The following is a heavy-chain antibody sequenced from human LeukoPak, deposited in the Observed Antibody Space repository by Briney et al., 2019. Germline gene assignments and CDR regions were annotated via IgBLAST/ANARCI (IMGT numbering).Heavy chain of an antibody. V-gene: IGHV3-23*01. Sequence: PGGTLRLSCAASGFTFSNFGMSWVRQAPGKGLEWVSTVSGSGGSTYSAGSVKGRFTTSRDNSKNSLYLQMNSLRAEDTAVYYCAELGITMIGGVWGKGTTVTISS. J-gene: IGHJ6*04. D-gene: IGHD3-10*02. CDR1: GFTFSNFG. CDR3: AELGITMIGGV. CDR2: VSGSGGST.